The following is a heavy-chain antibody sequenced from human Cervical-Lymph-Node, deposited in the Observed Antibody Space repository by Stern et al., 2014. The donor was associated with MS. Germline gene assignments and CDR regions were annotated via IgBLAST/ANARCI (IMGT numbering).Heavy chain of an antibody. Sequence: QVQLQESGPGLVQPSQTLSLPCTVSGASIGSGGFLWAWFRQHPGKGVAWIGYIYYSGSTYYNPALKSRVTMSVDTSTNHFTLKLSSVTAADTAVYYCARQMGSGYDPTFDYWGQGALVTVSS. CDR2: IYYSGST. V-gene: IGHV4-31*02. CDR1: GASIGSGGFL. J-gene: IGHJ4*02. CDR3: ARQMGSGYDPTFDY. D-gene: IGHD5-12*01.